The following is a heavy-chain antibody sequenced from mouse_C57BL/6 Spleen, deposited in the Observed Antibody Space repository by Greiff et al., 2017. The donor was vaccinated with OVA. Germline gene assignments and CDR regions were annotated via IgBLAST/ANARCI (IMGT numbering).Heavy chain of an antibody. D-gene: IGHD1-1*01. CDR1: GYTFTSYW. CDR3: ARNLAITTVVAPFAY. CDR2: IHPNSGST. Sequence: QVQLKQSGAELVKPGASVKLSCKASGYTFTSYWMHWVKQRPGQGLEWIGMIHPNSGSTNYNEKFKSKATLTVDKSSSTAYMQLSSLTSEDSAVYYCARNLAITTVVAPFAYWGQGTLVTVSA. J-gene: IGHJ3*01. V-gene: IGHV1-64*01.